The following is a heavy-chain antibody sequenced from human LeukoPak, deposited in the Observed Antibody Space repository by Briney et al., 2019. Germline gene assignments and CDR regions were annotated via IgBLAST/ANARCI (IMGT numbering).Heavy chain of an antibody. CDR3: AELGITMIGGV. CDR1: GFTFSSYE. CDR2: ISSSGSTI. V-gene: IGHV3-48*03. D-gene: IGHD3-10*02. Sequence: GGSLRLSCAASGFTFSSYEMNWVRQAPGKGLEWVSYISSSGSTIYYADSVKGRFTISRDNAKNSLYVQMNSLRAEDTAVYYCAELGITMIGGVWGKGTTVTVSS. J-gene: IGHJ6*04.